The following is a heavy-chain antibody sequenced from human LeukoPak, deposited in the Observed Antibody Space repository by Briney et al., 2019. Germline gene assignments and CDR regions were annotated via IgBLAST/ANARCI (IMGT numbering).Heavy chain of an antibody. CDR3: ATRGTSATKYIES. J-gene: IGHJ4*02. V-gene: IGHV3-23*01. CDR2: IDSRGTST. CDR1: GFTFSSYV. Sequence: GGSLRLSCGASGFTFSSYVLSWVRQAPGTGLEWVSTIDSRGTSTYYAASVKGRFTISRDNSKNTLHLQMNGLRAEDTAVYYCATRGTSATKYIESWGQGALVTVSS. D-gene: IGHD1-1*01.